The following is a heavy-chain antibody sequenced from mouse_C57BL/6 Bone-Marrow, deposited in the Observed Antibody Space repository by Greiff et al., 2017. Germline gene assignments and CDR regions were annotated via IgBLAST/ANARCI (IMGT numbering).Heavy chain of an antibody. CDR2: IHPSDSDT. CDR3: EKEYNTTGVADC. J-gene: IGHJ2*01. D-gene: IGHD1-1*01. Sequence: QVQLQQPGAELVKPGASVKVSCKASGYTFTSYWMHWVKQRPGQGLEWIGRIHPSDSDTNYNQKFKGKATLTVDKSSSTAYMQLSSLTSEDSAVXYWEKEYNTTGVADCGGKGTTLTVSS. V-gene: IGHV1-74*01. CDR1: GYTFTSYW.